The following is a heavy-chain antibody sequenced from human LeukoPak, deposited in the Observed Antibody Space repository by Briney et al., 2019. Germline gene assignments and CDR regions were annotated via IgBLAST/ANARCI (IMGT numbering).Heavy chain of an antibody. J-gene: IGHJ4*02. Sequence: TGGSLRLSCAASGFTFSSYAMHWVRQAPGKGLEWVAFIRYDGSNKYYADSVKGRFTISRDNSKNTLYLQMNSLRAEDTAVYYCASHYYDSSGYYLDYWGQGTLVTVSS. D-gene: IGHD3-22*01. CDR3: ASHYYDSSGYYLDY. CDR2: IRYDGSNK. V-gene: IGHV3-30*02. CDR1: GFTFSSYA.